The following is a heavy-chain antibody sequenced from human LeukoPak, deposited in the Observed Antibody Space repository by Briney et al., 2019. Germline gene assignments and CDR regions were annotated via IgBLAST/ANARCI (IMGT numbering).Heavy chain of an antibody. D-gene: IGHD3-22*01. CDR1: GFTFSSSA. Sequence: GGSLRLSCSASGFTFSSSAMHWVRQAPGKGLEYVSGITSSGGSTNYADSLKGRFTTSRDNSKNTLYLQMSSLRAEDTAVYYCVKRHDSVGAYDYWGQGTPVTVSS. V-gene: IGHV3-64D*09. J-gene: IGHJ4*02. CDR3: VKRHDSVGAYDY. CDR2: ITSSGGST.